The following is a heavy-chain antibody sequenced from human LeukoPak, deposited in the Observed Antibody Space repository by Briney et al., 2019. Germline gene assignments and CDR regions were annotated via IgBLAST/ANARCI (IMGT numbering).Heavy chain of an antibody. V-gene: IGHV1-8*01. Sequence: ASVKVSCKASGYTFTSYDINWVRQATGQGLEWMGWMNPNSGNTGYAQKFQGRVTMTRNTSISTAYMELSSLRSEDTAVYYCARERYYDILTGYPSGYYYGMDVWGQGTTVTVSS. D-gene: IGHD3-9*01. CDR3: ARERYYDILTGYPSGYYYGMDV. CDR1: GYTFTSYD. J-gene: IGHJ6*02. CDR2: MNPNSGNT.